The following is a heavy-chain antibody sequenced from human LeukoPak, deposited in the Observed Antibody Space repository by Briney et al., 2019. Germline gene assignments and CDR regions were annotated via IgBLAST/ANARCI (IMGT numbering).Heavy chain of an antibody. CDR2: IIPIFGTA. J-gene: IGHJ3*02. CDR1: GGTFSSYA. CDR3: ARTPRRDGYKKRDAFDI. D-gene: IGHD5-24*01. Sequence: ASVKVSCKDSGGTFSSYAISWVRQAPGQGLEWMGRIIPIFGTANYAQKFQGRVTITTDESTSTAYMELSSLRSEDTAVYYCARTPRRDGYKKRDAFDIWGQGTMVTVSS. V-gene: IGHV1-69*05.